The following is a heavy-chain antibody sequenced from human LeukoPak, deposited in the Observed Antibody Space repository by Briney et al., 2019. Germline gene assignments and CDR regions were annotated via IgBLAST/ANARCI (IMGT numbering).Heavy chain of an antibody. J-gene: IGHJ4*02. CDR2: ISYDGSNK. Sequence: GGSLRLSCAASGFTFSSYGMHWVRQAPGKGLEWVAVISYDGSNKYYADSVKGRLTISRDNSKNTLYLQMNSLRAEDTAVYYCAKDRSGSYFPSYYFDYWGQGTLVTVSS. V-gene: IGHV3-30*18. D-gene: IGHD1-26*01. CDR3: AKDRSGSYFPSYYFDY. CDR1: GFTFSSYG.